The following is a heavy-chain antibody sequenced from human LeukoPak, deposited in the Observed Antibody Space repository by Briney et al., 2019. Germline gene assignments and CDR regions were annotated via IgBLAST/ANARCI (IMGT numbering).Heavy chain of an antibody. V-gene: IGHV1-46*01. CDR3: ARSVIPLGMDV. CDR1: GYTFTRYY. D-gene: IGHD2-21*01. CDR2: INPSGGST. Sequence: EASVKVSCKASGYTFTRYYMHWVGQAPGQGREWMGIINPSGGSTSYAQKFQGRVTMTRDTSTSTVYMELSSLRSEDTAVYYCARSVIPLGMDVWGQGTTVTVSS. J-gene: IGHJ6*02.